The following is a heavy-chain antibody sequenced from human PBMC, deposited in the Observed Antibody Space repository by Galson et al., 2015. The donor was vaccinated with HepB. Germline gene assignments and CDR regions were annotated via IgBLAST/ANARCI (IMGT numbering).Heavy chain of an antibody. CDR2: IGGDTYGT. Sequence: SLRLSCAGSGFIFSNYALSWVRQAPGKGLQWVSGIGGDTYGTYYADSVKGRFTISRDNSNSRLYLQMTSVTADDTATYYCAKGRGWYTGFDSWGQGALVTVSS. D-gene: IGHD6-19*01. V-gene: IGHV3-23*01. CDR1: GFIFSNYA. J-gene: IGHJ4*02. CDR3: AKGRGWYTGFDS.